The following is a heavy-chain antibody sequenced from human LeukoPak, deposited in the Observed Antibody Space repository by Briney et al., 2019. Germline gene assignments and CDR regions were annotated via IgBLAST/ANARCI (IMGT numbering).Heavy chain of an antibody. CDR2: ISSSSSYI. D-gene: IGHD1-7*01. CDR3: ARGSPVTGTTDY. V-gene: IGHV3-21*01. CDR1: GFTFSSYS. Sequence: GGSLRLSCAASGFTFSSYSMNWVRQAPGKGLEWVSSISSSSSYIYYADSVKGRFTISRDNAKNSLYLQMNSLRAKDTAVYYCARGSPVTGTTDYWGQGTLVTVSS. J-gene: IGHJ4*02.